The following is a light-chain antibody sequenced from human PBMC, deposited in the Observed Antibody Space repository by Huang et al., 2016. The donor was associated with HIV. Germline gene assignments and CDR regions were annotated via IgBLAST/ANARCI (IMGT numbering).Light chain of an antibody. V-gene: IGKV1-39*01. CDR3: QQNYNTPET. Sequence: DIQMTQSPSSLSASVGDRVTISCRASQSVSTYLNWYQQKPGKAPKLLIYAASSLQNEVPSRFSGSGSGTEFTLTISSLQPEDFATYYYQQNYNTPETFGQGTKVDIK. CDR2: AAS. J-gene: IGKJ2*01. CDR1: QSVSTY.